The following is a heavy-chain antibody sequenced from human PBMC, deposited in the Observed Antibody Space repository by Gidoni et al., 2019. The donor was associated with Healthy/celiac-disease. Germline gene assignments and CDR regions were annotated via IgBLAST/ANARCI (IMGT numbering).Heavy chain of an antibody. CDR1: GYTFTGYY. D-gene: IGHD5-18*01. V-gene: IGHV1-2*02. Sequence: VQLVQSGAEVQKPGASVKVSCKASGYTFTGYYMHWVRQAPGQGLEWMGWINPNSGGTNYAQKFQGRVTMTRDTSISTAYMELSRLRSDDTAVYYCARDLGYSYGRLYYYYGMDVWGQGTTVTVSS. CDR3: ARDLGYSYGRLYYYYGMDV. CDR2: INPNSGGT. J-gene: IGHJ6*02.